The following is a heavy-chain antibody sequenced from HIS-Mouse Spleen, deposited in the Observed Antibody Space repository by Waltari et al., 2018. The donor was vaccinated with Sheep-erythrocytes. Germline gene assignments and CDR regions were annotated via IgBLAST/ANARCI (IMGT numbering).Heavy chain of an antibody. V-gene: IGHV4-39*07. D-gene: IGHD6-6*01. J-gene: IGHJ4*02. CDR2: IYYSGST. CDR1: GGSISSSSYY. CDR3: ARVSVAARFDY. Sequence: QLQLQESGPGLVKPSETLSLTCTVPGGSISSSSYYWGWIRQPPGKGLGWIGGIYYSGSTYYNPSLKSRFTISVDTSKNQFSLKLSSVTAADTAVYYCARVSVAARFDYWGQGTLVTVSS.